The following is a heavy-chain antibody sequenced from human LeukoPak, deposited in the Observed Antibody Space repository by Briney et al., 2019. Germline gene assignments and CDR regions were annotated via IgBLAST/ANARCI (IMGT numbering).Heavy chain of an antibody. J-gene: IGHJ6*03. CDR1: GYTFTGYY. CDR3: ARVMNDYEYYYYYYYMDV. Sequence: GASVKVSCKASGYTFTGYYMHWVRQAPGQGLEWMGWINPNSGGTNYAQKFQGRVTMTRDTSISTAYMELSRLRSDDTAVYYCARVMNDYEYYYYYYYMDVWGKGTTVTVSS. V-gene: IGHV1-2*02. CDR2: INPNSGGT. D-gene: IGHD4-17*01.